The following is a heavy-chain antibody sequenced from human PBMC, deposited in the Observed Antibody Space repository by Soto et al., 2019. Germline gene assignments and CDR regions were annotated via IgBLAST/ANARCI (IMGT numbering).Heavy chain of an antibody. CDR2: INHSGST. CDR1: GGSFSGYY. V-gene: IGHV4-34*01. D-gene: IGHD1-26*01. J-gene: IGHJ5*02. CDR3: AVEGATPLGWFDP. Sequence: QVQLQQWGAGLLKPSETLSLTCAVYGGSFSGYYWSWIRQPPGKGLEWIGEINHSGSTNYNPSLKSRVTISVDTSKNQFSLKLSSVTAADTAVYYCAVEGATPLGWFDPWGQGTLVTVSS.